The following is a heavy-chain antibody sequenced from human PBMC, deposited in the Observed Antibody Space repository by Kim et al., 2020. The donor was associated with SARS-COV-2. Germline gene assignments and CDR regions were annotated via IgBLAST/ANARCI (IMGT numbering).Heavy chain of an antibody. D-gene: IGHD4-17*01. CDR3: ARRVDYGDYRFDP. CDR1: GGTFSSYA. CDR2: IIPILGIA. J-gene: IGHJ5*02. Sequence: SVKVSCKASGGTFSSYAISWVRQAPGQGLEWMGRIIPILGIANYAQKFQGRVTITADKSTSTAYMELSSLRSEDTAVYYCARRVDYGDYRFDPWGQGTLVTVSS. V-gene: IGHV1-69*04.